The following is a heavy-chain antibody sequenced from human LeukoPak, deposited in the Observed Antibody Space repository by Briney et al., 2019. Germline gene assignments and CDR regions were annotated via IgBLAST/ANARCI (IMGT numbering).Heavy chain of an antibody. CDR1: GFPFSSYG. CDR3: AKGYYYDNSGESYFDY. J-gene: IGHJ4*02. Sequence: GGSLRLSCAASGFPFSSYGMSWVRQAPGKGLEWVSVISGSGVSTYYADSVKGRFTISRDNSKNTLYLHMNSLRAEDTAVYYCAKGYYYDNSGESYFDYWGQGTLVTVSS. CDR2: ISGSGVST. V-gene: IGHV3-23*01. D-gene: IGHD3-22*01.